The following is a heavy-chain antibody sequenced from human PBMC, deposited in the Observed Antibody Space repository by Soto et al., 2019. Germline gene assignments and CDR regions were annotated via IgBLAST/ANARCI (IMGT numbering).Heavy chain of an antibody. V-gene: IGHV3-21*01. CDR1: GFTFSSYS. CDR2: ISSSSSYI. D-gene: IGHD3-22*01. Sequence: EVQLVESGGGLVKPGGSLRLSCAASGFTFSSYSMNWVRQAPGKGLEWVSSISSSSSYIYYADSVKGRFTISRDNAKNSMYLQMNSLRAEDTAVYYCAGDWMMVVVTDLPDAFDIWGQGTMVTVSS. CDR3: AGDWMMVVVTDLPDAFDI. J-gene: IGHJ3*02.